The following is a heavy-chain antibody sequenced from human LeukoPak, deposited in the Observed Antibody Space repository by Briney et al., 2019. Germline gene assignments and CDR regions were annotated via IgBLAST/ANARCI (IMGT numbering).Heavy chain of an antibody. CDR2: IYYSGST. Sequence: PSETLSLTCTVSGGSLSGYYWSWIRQPPGKGLEWIGYIYYSGSTNYNPSLKSRVTISVDTSKNQFSLKVSSVTAADTAVYYCARLGEHDYGGNGPVWDYWGQGTLVTVSS. J-gene: IGHJ4*02. D-gene: IGHD4-23*01. V-gene: IGHV4-59*01. CDR3: ARLGEHDYGGNGPVWDY. CDR1: GGSLSGYY.